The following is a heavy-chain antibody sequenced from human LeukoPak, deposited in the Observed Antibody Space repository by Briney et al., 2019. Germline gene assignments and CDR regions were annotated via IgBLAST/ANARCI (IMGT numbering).Heavy chain of an antibody. CDR3: ARDRYYGSGDFYGMDV. CDR2: IYYSGST. Sequence: SETLSLTCTVSGGSISSYYWSWIRQPPGKGLEWIGYIYYSGSTNYNPSLKSRVTISVDTSKNQCSLKLSSVTAADTAVYYCARDRYYGSGDFYGMDVWGRGTTVTVSS. CDR1: GGSISSYY. D-gene: IGHD3-10*01. V-gene: IGHV4-59*01. J-gene: IGHJ6*02.